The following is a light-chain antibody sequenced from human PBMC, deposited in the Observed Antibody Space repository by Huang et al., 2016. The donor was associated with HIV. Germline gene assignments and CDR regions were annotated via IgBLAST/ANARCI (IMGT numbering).Light chain of an antibody. CDR3: QQRSDWPPWT. CDR1: QSVRNY. CDR2: DAS. Sequence: EIVLTQSPATLSLSPGERATLSCRASQSVRNYLAWYQQKPGQAPRLLIYDASNRATGTPARFSGSGSGTDFTLTNSSLEPEDFAVYYCQQRSDWPPWTFGQGTKVEIK. V-gene: IGKV3-11*01. J-gene: IGKJ1*01.